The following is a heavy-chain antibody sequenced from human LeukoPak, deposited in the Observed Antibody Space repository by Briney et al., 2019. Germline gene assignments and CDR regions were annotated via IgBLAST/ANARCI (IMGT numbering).Heavy chain of an antibody. D-gene: IGHD5-18*01. J-gene: IGHJ6*03. CDR2: IYTSGST. CDR1: GGSISSYY. V-gene: IGHV4-4*07. Sequence: PSETLSLTCTVSGGSISSYYWSWIRQPAGKVLEWIGRIYTSGSTNYNPSLKSRVTISVDTSKNQFSLKLSSVTAADTAVYYCARTTEGGYTYDYFYYYYMDVWGKGTTVTISS. CDR3: ARTTEGGYTYDYFYYYYMDV.